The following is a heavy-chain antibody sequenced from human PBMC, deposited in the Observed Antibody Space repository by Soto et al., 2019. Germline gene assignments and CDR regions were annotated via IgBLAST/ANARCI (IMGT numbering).Heavy chain of an antibody. Sequence: SLSLSCAASGFTFSSYAMHWVRQAPGKGLEWVAVISYDGSNKYYADSVKGRFTISRDNSKNTLYLQMNSLRAEDTAVYYCERIQINSASLHDGPLYYYGPRTPVTVSS. V-gene: IGHV3-30-3*01. CDR2: ISYDGSNK. D-gene: IGHD2-15*01. CDR3: ERIQINSASLHDGPLYY. CDR1: GFTFSSYA. J-gene: IGHJ4*02.